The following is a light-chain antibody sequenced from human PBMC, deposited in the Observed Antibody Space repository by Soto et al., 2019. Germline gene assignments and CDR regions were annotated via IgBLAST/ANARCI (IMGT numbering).Light chain of an antibody. Sequence: SYELTQPLSVPVALGQTARITCGGNNIGSKNVHWYQQKPGQAPVLVIYRDYNRPSGIPERFSGSNSVNTATLSISRAQAGDEADYYCQVWDSSTHVVFGGGTKLTVL. CDR3: QVWDSSTHVV. V-gene: IGLV3-9*01. CDR1: NIGSKN. CDR2: RDY. J-gene: IGLJ2*01.